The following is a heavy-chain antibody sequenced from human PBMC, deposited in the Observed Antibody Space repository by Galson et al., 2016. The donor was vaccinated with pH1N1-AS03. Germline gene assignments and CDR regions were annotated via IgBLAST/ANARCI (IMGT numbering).Heavy chain of an antibody. D-gene: IGHD6-19*01. CDR2: FDPEDGEA. Sequence: VKVSCKVSGYTLTELSMHWVRPGPGKGLEWMGGFDPEDGEAIYAQKFQGRVTLTVDTSTDTAYMEMSRLKSEDTAVYYCATGLSVAGTPYEYYGVDVWGQGTTVIVSS. CDR3: ATGLSVAGTPYEYYGVDV. CDR1: GYTLTELS. J-gene: IGHJ6*02. V-gene: IGHV1-24*01.